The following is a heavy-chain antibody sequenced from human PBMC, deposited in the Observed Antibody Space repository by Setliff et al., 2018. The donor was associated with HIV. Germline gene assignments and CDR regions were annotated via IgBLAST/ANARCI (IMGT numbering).Heavy chain of an antibody. D-gene: IGHD3-22*01. CDR1: GGTFSSYP. CDR3: ARGRNYDSSGYGDYYYYMDV. CDR2: IIPIFGTT. Sequence: GASVKVSCKASGGTFSSYPISWVRQAPGQGLEWMGGIIPIFGTTHYAQKFQGRVTVTADESTSTAYMQLSSLSSEDPAVYYCARGRNYDSSGYGDYYYYMDVWGKGTTVTAP. J-gene: IGHJ6*03. V-gene: IGHV1-69*13.